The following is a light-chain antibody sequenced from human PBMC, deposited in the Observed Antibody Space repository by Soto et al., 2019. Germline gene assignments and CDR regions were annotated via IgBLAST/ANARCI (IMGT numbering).Light chain of an antibody. V-gene: IGLV2-14*01. CDR2: GVS. J-gene: IGLJ3*02. Sequence: QSALTQPASVSGSPGQSITISCTGTSSDVGTYNYVSWYQQHPGKAPKLMIYGVSNRPSGIPNRFSGSKSGNTASLTISWLQAEDEADYYCNSYTTTSTVVFGGGTKLTVL. CDR1: SSDVGTYNY. CDR3: NSYTTTSTVV.